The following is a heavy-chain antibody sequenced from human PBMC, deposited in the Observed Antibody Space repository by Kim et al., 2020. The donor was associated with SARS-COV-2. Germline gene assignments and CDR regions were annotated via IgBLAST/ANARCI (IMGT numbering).Heavy chain of an antibody. CDR3: ARRNSSSWYARHYYYYYGMDV. V-gene: IGHV4-39*01. Sequence: SETLSLTCTVSGGSISSSSYYWGWIRQPPGKGLEWIGSIYYSGSTYYNPSLKSRVTISVDTSKNQFSLKLSSVTAADTAVYYCARRNSSSWYARHYYYYYGMDVWGQGTTVTVSS. J-gene: IGHJ6*02. CDR1: GGSISSSSYY. D-gene: IGHD6-13*01. CDR2: IYYSGST.